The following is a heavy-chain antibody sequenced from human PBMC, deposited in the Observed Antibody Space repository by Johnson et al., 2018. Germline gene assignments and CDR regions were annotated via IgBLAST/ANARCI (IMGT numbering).Heavy chain of an antibody. J-gene: IGHJ4*02. CDR2: IKKDGSET. V-gene: IGHV3-7*01. D-gene: IGHD1-26*01. CDR3: ASRPGSERYFPGFDY. CDR1: GFTFSNFW. Sequence: VQLVQSGGGLVPPGGSXRLSCAASGFTFSNFWMTWVRQAPGKGLEWVASIKKDGSETYYVDSVKGRFTVSRDTAKNSLYVGMKSLGAEDTAVYYCASRPGSERYFPGFDYWGQGALVTVSS.